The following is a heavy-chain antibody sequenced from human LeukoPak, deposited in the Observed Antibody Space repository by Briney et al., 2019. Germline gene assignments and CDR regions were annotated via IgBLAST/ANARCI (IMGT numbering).Heavy chain of an antibody. V-gene: IGHV4-59*08. CDR1: GGSISSYY. Sequence: SETLFLTCTVSGGSISSYYWSWIRQPPGKGLEWIGYIYYSGSTNYNPSLKSRVTISVDTSKNQFSLKLSSVTAADTAVYYCARHSSGYVDYWGQGTLVTVSS. D-gene: IGHD6-19*01. CDR3: ARHSSGYVDY. CDR2: IYYSGST. J-gene: IGHJ4*02.